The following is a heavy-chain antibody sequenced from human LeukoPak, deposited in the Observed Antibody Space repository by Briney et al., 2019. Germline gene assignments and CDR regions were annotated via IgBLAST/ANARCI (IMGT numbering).Heavy chain of an antibody. CDR2: IYHSGST. D-gene: IGHD3-22*01. Sequence: SETLSLTCTVSGYSISSGYYWGWIRQPPGKGLEWIGSIYHSGSTYYNPSLKSRVTISVDTSKNQFSLKLSSVTAADTAVYYCARVGQFYDSSGGDYWGQGALVTVSS. CDR1: GYSISSGYY. V-gene: IGHV4-38-2*02. CDR3: ARVGQFYDSSGGDY. J-gene: IGHJ4*02.